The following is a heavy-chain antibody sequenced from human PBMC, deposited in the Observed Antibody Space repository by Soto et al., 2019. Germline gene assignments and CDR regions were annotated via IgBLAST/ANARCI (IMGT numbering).Heavy chain of an antibody. Sequence: QVQLVQSGAEVKKPGSSVKVSCKASGGTFSSYTISWVRQAPGQGLEWMGRIIPILGIANYAQKFQGRVTITADKSTSTAYMELSSLRSEDTAVYYCARENGETDFDYWGQGTLVTVSS. D-gene: IGHD4-17*01. CDR3: ARENGETDFDY. V-gene: IGHV1-69*08. CDR1: GGTFSSYT. CDR2: IIPILGIA. J-gene: IGHJ4*02.